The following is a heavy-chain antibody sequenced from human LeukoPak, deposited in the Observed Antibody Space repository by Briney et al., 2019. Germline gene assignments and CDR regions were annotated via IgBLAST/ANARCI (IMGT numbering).Heavy chain of an antibody. J-gene: IGHJ4*02. D-gene: IGHD1-1*01. CDR3: ARGGVNYWNPRY. CDR1: GFTASSYY. CDR2: LSTGVTT. V-gene: IGHV3-53*01. Sequence: GGSLRLSCVASGFTASSYYMSWVRQAPGQGLEWVSLLSTGVTTYNADSLEGRFTISRDDCKNTISLQMNTLRAEDTAVYFCARGGVNYWNPRYWGQGTLVTVSS.